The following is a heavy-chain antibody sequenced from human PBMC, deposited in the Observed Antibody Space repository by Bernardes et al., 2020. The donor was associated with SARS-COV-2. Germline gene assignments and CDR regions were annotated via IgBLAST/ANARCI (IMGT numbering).Heavy chain of an antibody. CDR2: ISSGSSYI. CDR3: ARGLAY. CDR1: GFTFSSYS. J-gene: IGHJ4*02. Sequence: GSLRLSCAASGFTFSSYSMNWVRQAPGKGLEWVSSISSGSSYIDYADSVKGRFTISRDNANNSLHLQMHSLRAEDTALYYCARGLAYWGQGTLVTVSS. V-gene: IGHV3-21*01.